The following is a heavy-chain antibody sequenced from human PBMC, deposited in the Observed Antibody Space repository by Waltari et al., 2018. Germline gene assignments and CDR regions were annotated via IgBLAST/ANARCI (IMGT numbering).Heavy chain of an antibody. CDR2: IFYSGST. J-gene: IGHJ4*02. Sequence: QVQLQESGPGLVKPSETLSLTCSVSGASVSTDYWGWIRQSPGKGLGWIGHIFYSGSTNYNPSLKSRVTIAVDSSKNQLFLRLSSVTAADTAVYYCARRLVGTTSPFDYWGQGTLVTVSS. V-gene: IGHV4-59*08. CDR3: ARRLVGTTSPFDY. D-gene: IGHD1-26*01. CDR1: GASVSTDY.